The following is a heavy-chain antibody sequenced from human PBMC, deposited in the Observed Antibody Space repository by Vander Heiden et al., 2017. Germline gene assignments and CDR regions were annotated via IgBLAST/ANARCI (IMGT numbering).Heavy chain of an antibody. Sequence: FSSYAMSWVRQAPRQGLQCVSAISVSAGSTYYAASVKGRFTISRDNSKNTLYLQMNSLRAEDTAVYYCAKDPRIPGAYYYGMDVWGQGTTVTVSS. D-gene: IGHD5-18*01. CDR1: FSSYA. J-gene: IGHJ6*02. CDR3: AKDPRIPGAYYYGMDV. V-gene: IGHV3-23*01. CDR2: ISVSAGST.